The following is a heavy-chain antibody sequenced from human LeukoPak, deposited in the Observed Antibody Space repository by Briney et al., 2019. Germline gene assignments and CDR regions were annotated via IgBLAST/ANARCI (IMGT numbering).Heavy chain of an antibody. Sequence: SVKVSCKASGYTFTSYGISWVRQAPGQGLEWIGRIIPIRGVANYAQKFQGRVTITADKSTSTAYMELSSLRSEDTAVYYFAREGDRRGHSGTGLLIGYWGQGTLVTVSS. J-gene: IGHJ4*02. CDR3: AREGDRRGHSGTGLLIGY. CDR2: IIPIRGVA. V-gene: IGHV1-69*04. D-gene: IGHD6-13*01. CDR1: GYTFTSYG.